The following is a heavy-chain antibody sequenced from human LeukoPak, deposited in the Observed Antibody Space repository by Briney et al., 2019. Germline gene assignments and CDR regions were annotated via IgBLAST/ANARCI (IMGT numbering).Heavy chain of an antibody. V-gene: IGHV3-33*01. CDR1: GFTFSSYG. J-gene: IGHJ4*02. CDR3: ARPNWNDVSYFDY. CDR2: IWYDGSNK. Sequence: GRSLRLSCAASGFTFSSYGMHWVRQAPGKGLEWVAVIWYDGSNKYYADSVKGRFTISRDNSKNTLYLQMSSLRAEDTAVYYCARPNWNDVSYFDYWGQGTLVTVSS. D-gene: IGHD1-1*01.